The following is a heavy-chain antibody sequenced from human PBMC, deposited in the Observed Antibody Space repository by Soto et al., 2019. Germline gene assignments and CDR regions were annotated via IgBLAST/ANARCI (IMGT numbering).Heavy chain of an antibody. J-gene: IGHJ5*01. CDR3: ASFLTTLDS. Sequence: SETLSLTCTVSGGSISSSKWWSWVRQPPGKGLEWIGEIYHSGSTNFNPSLKSRVTMSVDKSKNQFSLKLSSVTAADTAVYYCASFLTTLDSWGQGTLVTVSS. V-gene: IGHV4-4*02. D-gene: IGHD4-17*01. CDR2: IYHSGST. CDR1: GGSISSSKW.